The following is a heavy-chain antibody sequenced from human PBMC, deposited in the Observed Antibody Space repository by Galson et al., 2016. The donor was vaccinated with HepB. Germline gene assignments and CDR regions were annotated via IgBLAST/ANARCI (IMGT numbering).Heavy chain of an antibody. Sequence: ETLSLTCAVSGGSISSRNWWNWVRQPPGKGLEWIGEIYHSGRTNYSPSLKSRVTMSVDKSKNQFSLRLNSVTAADTAVYYCAVDYGGNSAFDSWGQGTLTTVSS. J-gene: IGHJ4*02. D-gene: IGHD4-23*01. V-gene: IGHV4-4*02. CDR2: IYHSGRT. CDR3: AVDYGGNSAFDS. CDR1: GGSISSRNW.